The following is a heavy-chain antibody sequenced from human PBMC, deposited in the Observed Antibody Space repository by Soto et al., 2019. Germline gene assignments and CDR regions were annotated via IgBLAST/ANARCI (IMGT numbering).Heavy chain of an antibody. Sequence: ASVKVSCKASGYTFTSYDINWVRQATGQGLEWMGWMNPNSGNTGYAQKFQGRVTMTRNTSISTAYMELSSLRSEDTAVYYCARDAMAYCGGDCYPSYYYYYGMDVWGQGTTVTAP. CDR2: MNPNSGNT. CDR1: GYTFTSYD. CDR3: ARDAMAYCGGDCYPSYYYYYGMDV. D-gene: IGHD2-21*02. V-gene: IGHV1-8*01. J-gene: IGHJ6*02.